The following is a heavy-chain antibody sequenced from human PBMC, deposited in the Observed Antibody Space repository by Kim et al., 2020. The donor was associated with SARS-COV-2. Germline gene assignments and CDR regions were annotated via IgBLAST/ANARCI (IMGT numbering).Heavy chain of an antibody. CDR2: INTNTGNP. CDR3: ARAGAHADGVLRFLEWYYQVGWFDP. V-gene: IGHV7-4-1*02. CDR1: GYTFTSYA. Sequence: ASVKVSCKSSGYTFTSYAMNWVRQAPGQGLEWMGWINTNTGNPTYAQGITGRFVFSLDSSVSTAYLQISSLKAEDTAVYYCARAGAHADGVLRFLEWYYQVGWFDPWGQGALVTVSS. J-gene: IGHJ5*02. D-gene: IGHD3-3*01.